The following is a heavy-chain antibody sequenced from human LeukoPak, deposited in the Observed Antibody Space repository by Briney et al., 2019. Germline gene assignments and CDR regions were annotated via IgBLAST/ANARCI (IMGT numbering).Heavy chain of an antibody. CDR2: MYISGST. D-gene: IGHD3-3*02. Sequence: SETLSLTCTVSGGSISSYYWSWLRQPTGKGLEWIGHMYISGSTNYNPSLKSRVPMSVHTSNSQFSLKLSSVTAADTAVYFCARSIRNWYFDLWGRGTLVTVSS. V-gene: IGHV4-4*07. CDR1: GGSISSYY. CDR3: ARSIRNWYFDL. J-gene: IGHJ2*01.